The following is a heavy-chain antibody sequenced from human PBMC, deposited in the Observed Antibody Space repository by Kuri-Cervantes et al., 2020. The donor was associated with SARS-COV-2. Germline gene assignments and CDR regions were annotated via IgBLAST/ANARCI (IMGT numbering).Heavy chain of an antibody. CDR2: ISWDGGST. Sequence: GESLKISCAASGFTFDDYTMHWVRQAPGKGLEWVSLISWDGGSTYYADSVKGRFTISRDNSKNSLYLQMNSLKTEDTAVYCCRVAAAVTRDYWGQGTLVTVSS. V-gene: IGHV3-43*01. CDR3: RVAAAVTRDY. CDR1: GFTFDDYT. D-gene: IGHD6-13*01. J-gene: IGHJ4*02.